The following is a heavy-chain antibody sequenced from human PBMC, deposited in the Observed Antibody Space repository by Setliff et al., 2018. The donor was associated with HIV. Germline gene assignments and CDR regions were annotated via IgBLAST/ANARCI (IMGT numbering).Heavy chain of an antibody. D-gene: IGHD3-3*01. CDR1: GGSISSNKW. J-gene: IGHJ3*02. Sequence: SETLSLTCAVSGGSISSNKWWSWVRQPPGKGLEWIGEIYQSGHTNYSPPLESRVTISVDESKNQFSLKLSSVTAADTAVYYCARQSGYTRGWDIFGLVAGSFDIWGQGTMVTVSS. V-gene: IGHV4-4*02. CDR2: IYQSGHT. CDR3: ARQSGYTRGWDIFGLVAGSFDI.